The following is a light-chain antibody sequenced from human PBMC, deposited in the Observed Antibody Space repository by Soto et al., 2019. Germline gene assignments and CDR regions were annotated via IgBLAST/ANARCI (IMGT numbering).Light chain of an antibody. Sequence: EIVMTQSPASLSVSPGERATLSCRASQSVTTTVAWYQQKSGQAPRLLIYCASTRATGVPARFTGSGSGTDFTLTISSLQSEDFGVYYCQHYKDWPTTFGQGTKVDIK. V-gene: IGKV3-15*01. CDR2: CAS. CDR1: QSVTTT. CDR3: QHYKDWPTT. J-gene: IGKJ1*01.